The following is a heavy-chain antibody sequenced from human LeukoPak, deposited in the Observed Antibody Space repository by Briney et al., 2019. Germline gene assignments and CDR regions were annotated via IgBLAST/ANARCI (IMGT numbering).Heavy chain of an antibody. V-gene: IGHV3-74*01. CDR2: IKTDGRTT. CDR3: TTGPSYGYEW. J-gene: IGHJ4*02. D-gene: IGHD3-16*01. Sequence: PGGSLRLSCAASGMTFSNHWMHRVRQVPGKGLVWVSLIKTDGRTTIYADSVKGRFTISRDNGKSTLYLQMNSLRAEDTAIYYCTTGPSYGYEWWGQGTVVTVSS. CDR1: GMTFSNHW.